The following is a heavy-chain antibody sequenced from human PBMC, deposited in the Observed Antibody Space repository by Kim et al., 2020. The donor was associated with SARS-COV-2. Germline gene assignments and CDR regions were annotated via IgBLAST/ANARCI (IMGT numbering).Heavy chain of an antibody. D-gene: IGHD2-2*01. J-gene: IGHJ6*02. V-gene: IGHV3-33*05. CDR3: ARDIRYCSSTSCYFRYYYYGMDV. Sequence: GGSLRLSCAASGFTFSSYGMHWVRQAPGKGLEWVAVISYDGSNKYYADSVKGRFTISRDNSKNTLYLQMNSLRAEDTAVYYCARDIRYCSSTSCYFRYYYYGMDVWGQGTTVTVSS. CDR2: ISYDGSNK. CDR1: GFTFSSYG.